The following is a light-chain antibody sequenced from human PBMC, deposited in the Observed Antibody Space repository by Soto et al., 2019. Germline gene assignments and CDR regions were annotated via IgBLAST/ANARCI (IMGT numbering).Light chain of an antibody. CDR2: AAS. J-gene: IGKJ1*01. CDR3: QQAYDIPRT. Sequence: DIQMTHSPSSLSASVEDIVSITCXASQSISNHLNWYQQKPGKAPKLLIFAASSLQSGVPSRFSDSRSGPDFTLTINSLQPEDFATYYCQQAYDIPRTFGQGTKVDIK. V-gene: IGKV1-39*01. CDR1: QSISNH.